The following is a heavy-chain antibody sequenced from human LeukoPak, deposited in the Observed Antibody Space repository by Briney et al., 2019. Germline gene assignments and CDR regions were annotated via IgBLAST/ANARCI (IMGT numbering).Heavy chain of an antibody. CDR2: INHSGST. D-gene: IGHD2-2*01. CDR3: ARGLRRYCSSTSCPGGRWFYP. Sequence: PSETLSLTCAVYGGSFSGYYWSWIRQPPGKGLEWIGEINHSGSTNYNPSLKSRVTISVDTSKNQFSLKLSSVTAADTAVYYCARGLRRYCSSTSCPGGRWFYPWGQGTLVTVSS. J-gene: IGHJ5*02. V-gene: IGHV4-34*01. CDR1: GGSFSGYY.